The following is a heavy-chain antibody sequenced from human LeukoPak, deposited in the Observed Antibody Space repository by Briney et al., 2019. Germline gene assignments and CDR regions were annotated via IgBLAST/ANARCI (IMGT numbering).Heavy chain of an antibody. V-gene: IGHV1-58*02. Sequence: ASVKVSCKASGFTFTSSAMQWVRQARGQRLEWIGWIVVGSGNTNYAQKFQERVTITRDMSTSTAYMELSSLRSEDTAVYYCAAVPYEYVWGSPWGQGTLVTVSS. CDR1: GFTFTSSA. CDR2: IVVGSGNT. CDR3: AAVPYEYVWGSP. J-gene: IGHJ5*02. D-gene: IGHD3-16*01.